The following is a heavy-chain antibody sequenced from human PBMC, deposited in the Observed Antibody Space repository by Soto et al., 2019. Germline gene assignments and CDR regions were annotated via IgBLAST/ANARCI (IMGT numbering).Heavy chain of an antibody. D-gene: IGHD4-17*01. Sequence: SETLSLTCTVSGGSISSYYWSWIRQPPGKGLEWIGYIYYSGSTNYNPSLKSRVTISVDTSKNQFSLKLSSVTAADTAVYYCARTDYGGNWFDPWGQGTLVTVS. CDR2: IYYSGST. CDR1: GGSISSYY. CDR3: ARTDYGGNWFDP. V-gene: IGHV4-59*01. J-gene: IGHJ5*02.